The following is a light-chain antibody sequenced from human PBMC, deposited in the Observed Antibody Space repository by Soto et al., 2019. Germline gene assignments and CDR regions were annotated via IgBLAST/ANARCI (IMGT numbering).Light chain of an antibody. CDR2: EGY. CDR3: SSYASSNIVV. J-gene: IGLJ2*01. Sequence: QSALTQPASVSGSPGQSITISCTETSSDVGGYNYVSWYQQHPGKAPKLMIYEGYNRPSGVSNRFSGSKSGNTASLTISGLQAEDEADYYCSSYASSNIVVFGGGTKVTVL. V-gene: IGLV2-14*01. CDR1: SSDVGGYNY.